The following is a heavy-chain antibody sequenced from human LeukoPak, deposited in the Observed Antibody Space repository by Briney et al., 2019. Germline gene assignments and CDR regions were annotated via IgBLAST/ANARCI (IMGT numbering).Heavy chain of an antibody. V-gene: IGHV3-30*18. D-gene: IGHD4-23*01. CDR1: GFTFSAYG. CDR3: AKEGKLQSDMDV. Sequence: GGSLRLSCAASGFTFSAYGMHWVRQAPGKGLEWVAVMSYDGSYKHYADSVKGRFTISRDNSKNTLYLQMNSLRAEDTAIYYCAKEGKLQSDMDVWGQGTTVTVSS. J-gene: IGHJ6*02. CDR2: MSYDGSYK.